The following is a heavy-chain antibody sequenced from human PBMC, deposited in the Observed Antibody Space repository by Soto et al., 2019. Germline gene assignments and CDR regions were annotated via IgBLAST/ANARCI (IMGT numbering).Heavy chain of an antibody. Sequence: SETLSLTCTVSGGSITSNYWSWIRQPPGKGLEWIGYIHYSGSTNYNPSLKSRVTISADTSRNQFSLKLRSVTAADTAVYYGARDTRYYYGMDVWGQGTTVTVSS. D-gene: IGHD2-15*01. CDR3: ARDTRYYYGMDV. CDR1: GGSITSNY. V-gene: IGHV4-59*13. CDR2: IHYSGST. J-gene: IGHJ6*02.